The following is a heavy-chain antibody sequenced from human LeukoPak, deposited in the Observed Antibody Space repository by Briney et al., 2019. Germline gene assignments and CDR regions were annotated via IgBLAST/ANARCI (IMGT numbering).Heavy chain of an antibody. CDR3: ARDQGIAVAAYYFDY. V-gene: IGHV3-7*04. CDR2: IKEDGSEK. Sequence: GGSLRLSCAASGFTFSIYWMTWVRQAPGKGLEWVANIKEDGSEKYYVDSVKGRITISRDNGKNSLYLQMNSLRAEDTAVYYCARDQGIAVAAYYFDYWGQGTLVTVSS. D-gene: IGHD6-19*01. CDR1: GFTFSIYW. J-gene: IGHJ4*02.